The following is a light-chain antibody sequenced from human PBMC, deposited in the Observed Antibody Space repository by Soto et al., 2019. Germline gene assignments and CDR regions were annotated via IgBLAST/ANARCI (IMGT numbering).Light chain of an antibody. CDR1: SSNVGGYNY. V-gene: IGLV2-11*01. Sequence: QSALTQPRSVSASPGQSVTISCTGTSSNVGGYNYVSWYQQNPGKAPKLMIYDASKRPPGVPDRFSGSKSGNAASLTISGLQVEDEADYYCCSYAASYTLLFGGGTKLTVL. CDR3: CSYAASYTLL. CDR2: DAS. J-gene: IGLJ3*02.